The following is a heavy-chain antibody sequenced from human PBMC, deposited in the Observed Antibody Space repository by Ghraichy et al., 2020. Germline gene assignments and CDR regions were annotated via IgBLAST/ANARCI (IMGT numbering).Heavy chain of an antibody. CDR2: INYSGGT. Sequence: SETLSLTCSVSGGSVTSDTNYWNWIRQPPGKGLEWIGYINYSGGTNDNPSLKSRVAISVDTSKNQFSLRLSSVTAADTAVYYCASPNPAYCGGDCYSSYYFGMDVWGQGTTVTVSS. V-gene: IGHV4-61*01. CDR1: GGSVTSDTNY. D-gene: IGHD2-21*02. J-gene: IGHJ6*02. CDR3: ASPNPAYCGGDCYSSYYFGMDV.